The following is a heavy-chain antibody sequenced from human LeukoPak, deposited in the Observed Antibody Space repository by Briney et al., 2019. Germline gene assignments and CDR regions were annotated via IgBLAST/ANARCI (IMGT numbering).Heavy chain of an antibody. CDR2: MSRDGTDQ. CDR1: GFIFSSYP. CDR3: ARDQGTIFDVVNFAMDV. Sequence: GGSLRLSCAASGFIFSSYPIHWVRQAPGKGLEWVAIMSRDGTDQRYADSVKGRFTMSRDNSESALYLQMNSLRAEDTAVYYCARDQGTIFDVVNFAMDVWGQGTRVTVSS. V-gene: IGHV3-30*04. D-gene: IGHD3-3*01. J-gene: IGHJ6*02.